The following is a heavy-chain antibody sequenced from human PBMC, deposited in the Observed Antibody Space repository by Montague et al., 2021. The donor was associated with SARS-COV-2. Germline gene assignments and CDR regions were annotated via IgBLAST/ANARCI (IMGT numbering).Heavy chain of an antibody. D-gene: IGHD2/OR15-2a*01. V-gene: IGHV4-59*01. J-gene: IGHJ4*02. CDR2: IYYSGST. Sequence: SETLSLTCTVSGGSISSYYWSWIRQSPGKGLEWIGYIYYSGSTNXNPSLKSRVTISVDTSKNQFSLRLSSVTAADTAVYYCARDLPPSRPRNPVWGQGTLVTVSS. CDR1: GGSISSYY. CDR3: ARDLPPSRPRNPV.